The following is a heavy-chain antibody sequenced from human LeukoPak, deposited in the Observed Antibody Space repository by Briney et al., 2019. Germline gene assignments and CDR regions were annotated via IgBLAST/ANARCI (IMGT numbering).Heavy chain of an antibody. CDR2: ISYDGNNK. V-gene: IGHV3-30*04. D-gene: IGHD3-22*01. J-gene: IGHJ4*02. CDR1: GFTFSNYA. CDR3: ARGPRFAIRLIVVVTKGHFDY. Sequence: GGSLRLSCAASGFTFSNYAMHWVRQAPGRGREWLAAISYDGNNKYYADSVKGRFTISRDNSKNTLYLQMNSLRAEDTAVYYCARGPRFAIRLIVVVTKGHFDYWGQGTLVAVSS.